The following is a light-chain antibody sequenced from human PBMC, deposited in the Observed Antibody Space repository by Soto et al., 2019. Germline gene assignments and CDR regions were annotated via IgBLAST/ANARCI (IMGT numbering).Light chain of an antibody. CDR2: RNY. Sequence: QSVLTQPPSASGTPGQRVTISCSGSSSNIGRNYVYWYQQFPGTAPKLLIYRNYQRPSGVPDRFSASKSGPSASLAISGVRPEDEADYYCTAWDSSLSGPLFGGGTKVTVL. CDR1: SSNIGRNY. CDR3: TAWDSSLSGPL. J-gene: IGLJ2*01. V-gene: IGLV1-47*01.